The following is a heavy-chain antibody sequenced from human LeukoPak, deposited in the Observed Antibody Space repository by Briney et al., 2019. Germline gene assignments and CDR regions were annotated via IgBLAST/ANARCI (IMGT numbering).Heavy chain of an antibody. CDR2: MNPNSGNT. Sequence: GASVKVSCKASGYTFTSYDINWVRQATGQGLEWMGWMNPNSGNTGYAQKFQGRVTMTRNTSISTAYMELSSLRSEDTAVYYCARERDDSSGYYSNGVGYWGQGTLVTVSS. V-gene: IGHV1-8*01. D-gene: IGHD3-22*01. CDR1: GYTFTSYD. CDR3: ARERDDSSGYYSNGVGY. J-gene: IGHJ4*02.